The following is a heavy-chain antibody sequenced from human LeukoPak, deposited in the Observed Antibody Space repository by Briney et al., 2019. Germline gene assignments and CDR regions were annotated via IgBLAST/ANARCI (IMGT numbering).Heavy chain of an antibody. V-gene: IGHV4-34*01. CDR2: INHSGST. CDR1: GGSFSGYY. D-gene: IGHD1-26*01. CDR3: ARQGWYGGCVGY. J-gene: IGHJ4*02. Sequence: ASETLSLTCAVYGGSFSGYYWSWIRQPPGKGLEWIGEINHSGSTNYNPSLKSRVTISVDTSKNQFSLKLSSVTAADTAVYYCARQGWYGGCVGYWGQGTLVTVSS.